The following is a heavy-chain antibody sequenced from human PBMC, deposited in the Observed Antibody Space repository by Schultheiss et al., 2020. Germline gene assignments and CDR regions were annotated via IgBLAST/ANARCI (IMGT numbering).Heavy chain of an antibody. CDR3: ARDQVLVVVAATSAGQMNYYYYGMDV. CDR2: ISAYNGNT. V-gene: IGHV1-18*04. CDR1: GYTFTSYG. D-gene: IGHD2-15*01. Sequence: ASVKVSCKASGYTFTSYGISWVRQAPGQGLEWMGWISAYNGNTNYAQKLQGRVTMTTDTSTSTAYMELRSLRSDDTAVYYCARDQVLVVVAATSAGQMNYYYYGMDVWGQGTTVNVSS. J-gene: IGHJ6*02.